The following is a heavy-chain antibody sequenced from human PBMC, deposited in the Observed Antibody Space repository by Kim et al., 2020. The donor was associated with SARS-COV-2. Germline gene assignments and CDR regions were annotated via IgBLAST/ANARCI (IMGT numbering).Heavy chain of an antibody. J-gene: IGHJ4*02. V-gene: IGHV3-23*01. D-gene: IGHD1-7*01. CDR3: ARTNNLDS. CDR2: GVTT. Sequence: GVTTFYAASVKGRFSISRDTSKNTLYLQMNSLRAEDTALYYCARTNNLDSWGQGTLVTVTS.